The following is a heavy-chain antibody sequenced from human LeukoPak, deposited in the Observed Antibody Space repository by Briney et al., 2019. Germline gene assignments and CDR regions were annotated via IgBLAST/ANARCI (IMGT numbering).Heavy chain of an antibody. CDR3: ARDDRHESTDY. CDR1: GVSVSSGSYY. V-gene: IGHV4-61*01. J-gene: IGHJ4*02. CDR2: IYYSGST. Sequence: SETLSLTCTVSGVSVSSGSYYWSWIRQPPGKGLEWIGYIYYSGSTNYNPSLKSRVTVSVDTSKNQFSLKLSSVTAADTAVYYCARDDRHESTDYWGQGTLVTVSS.